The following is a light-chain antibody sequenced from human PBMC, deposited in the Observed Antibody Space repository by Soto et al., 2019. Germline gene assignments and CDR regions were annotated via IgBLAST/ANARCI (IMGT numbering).Light chain of an antibody. CDR1: QSISSW. Sequence: DIQMTQSPSTLSQSVGDRVTITCRASQSISSWLAWYQQKPGKAPKLLIYRASSLQIGVPSRFSGSGSGTEFTLTISRLQPDDFATYYCQQYNSYSFTFGPGTKVDIK. V-gene: IGKV1-5*03. J-gene: IGKJ3*01. CDR3: QQYNSYSFT. CDR2: RAS.